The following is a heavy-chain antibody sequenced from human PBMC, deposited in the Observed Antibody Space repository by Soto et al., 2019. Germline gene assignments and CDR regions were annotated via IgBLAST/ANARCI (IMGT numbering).Heavy chain of an antibody. CDR2: IYYSGST. CDR3: AREAIARAARYFDY. D-gene: IGHD6-6*01. CDR1: GGSISSGDYY. J-gene: IGHJ4*02. V-gene: IGHV4-30-4*01. Sequence: PSETLSLTCTVSGGSISSGDYYWSWIRQPPGKGLEWIVYIYYSGSTYYNPSLKSRVTISVDTSKNQFSLKLSSVTAADTAVYYCAREAIARAARYFDYWGQGTLVTVS.